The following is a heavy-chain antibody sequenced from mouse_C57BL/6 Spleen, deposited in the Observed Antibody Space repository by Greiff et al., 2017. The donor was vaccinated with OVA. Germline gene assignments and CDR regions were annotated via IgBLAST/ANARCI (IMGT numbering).Heavy chain of an antibody. V-gene: IGHV2-2*01. D-gene: IGHD1-1*01. CDR2: IWSGGST. J-gene: IGHJ1*03. Sequence: VQGVESGPGLVQPSQSLSITCTVSGFSLTSYGVHWVRQSPGKGLEWLGVIWSGGSTDYNAAFISRLSISKDNSKSQVFFKMNSLQADDTAIYYCASSYYGSSYGYFDVWGTGTTVTVSS. CDR3: ASSYYGSSYGYFDV. CDR1: GFSLTSYG.